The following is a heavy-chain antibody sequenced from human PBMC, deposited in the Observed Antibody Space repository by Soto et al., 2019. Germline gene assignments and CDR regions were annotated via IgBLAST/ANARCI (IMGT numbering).Heavy chain of an antibody. Sequence: PGGSLRLSCAASGFTFSSYAMHWVRQAPGKGLEWVAVISYDGSNKYYADSVKGRFTISRDNSKNTLYLQMNSLRAEDTAVYYCASKSTPSPYYYDSSGYSHWGQGTLVTVSS. CDR2: ISYDGSNK. D-gene: IGHD3-22*01. V-gene: IGHV3-30-3*01. J-gene: IGHJ4*02. CDR3: ASKSTPSPYYYDSSGYSH. CDR1: GFTFSSYA.